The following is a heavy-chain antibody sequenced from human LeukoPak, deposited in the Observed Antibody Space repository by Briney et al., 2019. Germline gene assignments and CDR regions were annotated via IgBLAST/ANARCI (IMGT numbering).Heavy chain of an antibody. J-gene: IGHJ4*02. D-gene: IGHD1-26*01. V-gene: IGHV3-13*01. CDR2: IGTAGDT. CDR3: VRQQTPHGNFDY. Sequence: GGSLRLSCATSGFTFSNHAMHWVRQASGKGLEWVSAIGTAGDTFYPGSEKGRFTISRENAKNSLSLQMNSLRAEDTAVYYCVRQQTPHGNFDYWGQGTLVTVSS. CDR1: GFTFSNHA.